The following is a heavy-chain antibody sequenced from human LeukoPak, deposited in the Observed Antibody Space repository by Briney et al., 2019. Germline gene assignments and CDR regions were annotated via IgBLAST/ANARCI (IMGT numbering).Heavy chain of an antibody. CDR1: GFTFISYA. D-gene: IGHD6-13*01. J-gene: IGHJ4*02. Sequence: GGSLRLSCAASGFTFISYAMPWVRQAPRKGLEWVAVISYDGSNKYYADSVKGRFTISRDNSKNTLYLQMNSLRAEDTAVYYCARDQAAGTHFDYWGQGTLVTVSS. CDR2: ISYDGSNK. V-gene: IGHV3-30-3*01. CDR3: ARDQAAGTHFDY.